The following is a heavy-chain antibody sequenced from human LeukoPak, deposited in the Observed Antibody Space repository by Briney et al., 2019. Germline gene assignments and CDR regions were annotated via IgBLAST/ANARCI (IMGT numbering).Heavy chain of an antibody. Sequence: PGGSLRLSCAASGFTFSSYWMSWVRQAPGKGLEWVANIKQDGSEKYYVDSVKGRFTISRDNAKNSLYLQMNSLRAEDTAVYYCASQWLAPVGFFDLWGRGTLVTVSS. CDR1: GFTFSSYW. J-gene: IGHJ2*01. CDR2: IKQDGSEK. CDR3: ASQWLAPVGFFDL. V-gene: IGHV3-7*03. D-gene: IGHD6-19*01.